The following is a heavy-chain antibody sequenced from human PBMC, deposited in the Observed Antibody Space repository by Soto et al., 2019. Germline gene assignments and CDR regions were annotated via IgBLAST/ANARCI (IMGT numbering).Heavy chain of an antibody. CDR2: ISYDGSNK. V-gene: IGHV3-30*18. Sequence: GGSLRLSCAASGFTFSSYGMHWVLQAPGKGLEWVAVISYDGSNKYYADSVKGRFTISRDNSKNTLYLQMNSLRAEDTAVYYCAKVLIAADGNDWFDPWGQGTLVTVSS. CDR3: AKVLIAADGNDWFDP. D-gene: IGHD6-13*01. J-gene: IGHJ5*02. CDR1: GFTFSSYG.